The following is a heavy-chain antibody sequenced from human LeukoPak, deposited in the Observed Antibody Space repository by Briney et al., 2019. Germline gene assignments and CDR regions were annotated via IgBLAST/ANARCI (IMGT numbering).Heavy chain of an antibody. CDR2: FDPEDGET. CDR1: GYTLTELS. V-gene: IGHV1-24*01. CDR3: ATVSRYYYYYMDV. J-gene: IGHJ6*03. Sequence: VASVKVSCKVSGYTLTELSMHWVRQAPGKGLGWMGGFDPEDGETIYAQKFQGRVTMTEDTSTDTAYMELSSLRSEDTAVYYCATVSRYYYYYMDVWGKGTTVTVSS.